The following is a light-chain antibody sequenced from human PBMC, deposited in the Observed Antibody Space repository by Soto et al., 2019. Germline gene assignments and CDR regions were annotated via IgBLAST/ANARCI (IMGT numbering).Light chain of an antibody. V-gene: IGKV3-11*01. CDR1: QSVSSF. J-gene: IGKJ5*01. Sequence: EIVLTQSPATLSLSPGERATLSCRASQSVSSFLAWYQQKPGQAPRLLIYDVSNRATGIPARFSGCGSGTDFTLTISSLEPEDFAVYYCQQRSNWPLTFGQGTRLDTK. CDR3: QQRSNWPLT. CDR2: DVS.